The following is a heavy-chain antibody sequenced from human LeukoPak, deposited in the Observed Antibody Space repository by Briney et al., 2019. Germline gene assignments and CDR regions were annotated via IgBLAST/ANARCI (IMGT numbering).Heavy chain of an antibody. Sequence: PGGSLRLSCAASGFTFGNYWMHWVRQAPGKGLRWVSRISDDGSSANYADSVQGRFTISRDNAKNTVYLQMHSLRAEDTAVYYCARDGYGSGSYYFDYWGQGNLVTVSS. J-gene: IGHJ4*02. CDR1: GFTFGNYW. V-gene: IGHV3-74*01. D-gene: IGHD3-10*01. CDR3: ARDGYGSGSYYFDY. CDR2: ISDDGSSA.